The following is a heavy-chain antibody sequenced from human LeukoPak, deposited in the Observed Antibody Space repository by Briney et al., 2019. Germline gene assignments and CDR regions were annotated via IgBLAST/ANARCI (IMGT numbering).Heavy chain of an antibody. V-gene: IGHV1-2*02. D-gene: IGHD2-2*01. J-gene: IGHJ5*02. Sequence: ASVKVSCKASGYTFTDYYMHWVRQAPGQGLEWMGWINPNSGGTNYAQKFQGRVTMTRDTSISTAYMDLSRLRSDDTAVYYCARGRFVVVPAATEFDPWGQGTLVPVSS. CDR3: ARGRFVVVPAATEFDP. CDR2: INPNSGGT. CDR1: GYTFTDYY.